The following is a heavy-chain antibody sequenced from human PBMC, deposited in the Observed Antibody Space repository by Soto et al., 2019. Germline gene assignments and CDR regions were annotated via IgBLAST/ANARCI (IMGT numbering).Heavy chain of an antibody. CDR3: ARDLAAGMIDY. CDR2: ISAHTGNT. J-gene: IGHJ4*02. CDR1: GYTFTSYG. V-gene: IGHV1-18*01. D-gene: IGHD6-13*01. Sequence: QVQLVQSGAEVKKPGASVKVSCKASGYTFTSYGISWVRQAPGQGLEWMGWISAHTGNTKYAQKVQGRVTMTTDTSTSTDYMELRSLRSDDTAVYYCARDLAAGMIDYWGQGTLVTVSS.